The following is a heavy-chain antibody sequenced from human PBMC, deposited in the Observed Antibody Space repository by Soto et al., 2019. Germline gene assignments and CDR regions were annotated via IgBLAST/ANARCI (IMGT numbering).Heavy chain of an antibody. D-gene: IGHD3-22*01. J-gene: IGHJ5*02. V-gene: IGHV4-39*02. CDR2: VHYSGST. CDR3: ARVGPWVPYYYDSSPYTFENWFDP. Sequence: PSETLSLTCTVSGASVSITSYYWGWIRQPPGKGLEWIVTVHYSGSTYYNPSLNSRVTLSIDRTNNHVSLILNSVTAADTAVYYRARVGPWVPYYYDSSPYTFENWFDPWGQGTPVTVSS. CDR1: GASVSITSYY.